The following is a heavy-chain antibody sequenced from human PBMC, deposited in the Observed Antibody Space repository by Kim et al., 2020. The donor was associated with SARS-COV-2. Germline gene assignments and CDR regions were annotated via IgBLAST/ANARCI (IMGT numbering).Heavy chain of an antibody. D-gene: IGHD2-21*01. CDR3: AHRPAYGDHFDY. J-gene: IGHJ4*02. Sequence: SGPTLVNPTESLTLTCTFSGFSLTTSGVAMGWFRQPPGRAPECLGLIYWDDDVRYSPSLKGRVTITMDTSKNQVVLAMTNLDPVDTATYYCAHRPAYGDHFDYWGQGTMVTVSS. V-gene: IGHV2-5*02. CDR2: IYWDDDV. CDR1: GFSLTTSGVA.